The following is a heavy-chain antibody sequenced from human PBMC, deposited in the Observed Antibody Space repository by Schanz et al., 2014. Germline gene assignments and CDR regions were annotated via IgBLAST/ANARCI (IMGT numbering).Heavy chain of an antibody. D-gene: IGHD3-22*01. Sequence: PGGSLRRAYAASGFTFSDYYMSWIRQAPGKGLEWVSRMIGSGSSVFYADSVKGRFTISRDNLKNTVYLQMNSLRAGDTAVYYCAKDGRLPYYGTGSDCDYWGQGTLVAVSS. J-gene: IGHJ4*02. V-gene: IGHV3-23*01. CDR3: AKDGRLPYYGTGSDCDY. CDR2: MIGSGSSV. CDR1: GFTFSDYY.